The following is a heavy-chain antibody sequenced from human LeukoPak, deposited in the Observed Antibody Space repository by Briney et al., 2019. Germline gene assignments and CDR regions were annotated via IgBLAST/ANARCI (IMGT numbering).Heavy chain of an antibody. Sequence: GGSLRLSCAASGFTFDDYAMHWVRQAPGKGLEWVSLISGDGGSTCYADSVKGRFTISRDNSKNSLYLQMNSLRTEDTALYYCAGYGDYDRRVDYWGQGTLVTVSS. CDR3: AGYGDYDRRVDY. CDR1: GFTFDDYA. CDR2: ISGDGGST. V-gene: IGHV3-43*02. D-gene: IGHD4-17*01. J-gene: IGHJ4*02.